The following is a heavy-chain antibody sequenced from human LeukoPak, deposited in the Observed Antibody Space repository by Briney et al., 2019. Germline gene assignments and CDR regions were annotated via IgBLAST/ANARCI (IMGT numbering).Heavy chain of an antibody. Sequence: SETLSLTCTVSGGSISSSSYYWGWIRQPPGKGLEWIGSIYYSGSTYYNPSLKSRVTISADTSKNQFSLKLSSVTAADTAVYYCGTCSGGSCSTDAFDIWGQGTMVTVSS. D-gene: IGHD2-15*01. CDR2: IYYSGST. V-gene: IGHV4-39*01. CDR3: GTCSGGSCSTDAFDI. J-gene: IGHJ3*02. CDR1: GGSISSSSYY.